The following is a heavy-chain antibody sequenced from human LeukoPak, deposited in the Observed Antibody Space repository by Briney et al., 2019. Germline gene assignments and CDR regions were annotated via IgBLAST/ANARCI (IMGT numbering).Heavy chain of an antibody. CDR1: GFTFSSYA. Sequence: PGGSLRLSCAASGFTFSSYAMSWVRQAPGKGLEWVSGISGSGGYTYYADSVKGRFTISRDNSKNTLYLQMNSLRAEDTAVYHCAKSLGTTRVGVDIWGQGTMVTVSS. J-gene: IGHJ3*02. CDR3: AKSLGTTRVGVDI. CDR2: ISGSGGYT. D-gene: IGHD1-1*01. V-gene: IGHV3-23*01.